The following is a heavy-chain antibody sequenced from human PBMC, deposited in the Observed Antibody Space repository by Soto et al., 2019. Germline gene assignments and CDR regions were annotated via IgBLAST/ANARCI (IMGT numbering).Heavy chain of an antibody. V-gene: IGHV6-1*01. CDR2: TYYRSKWYS. D-gene: IGHD1-26*01. J-gene: IGHJ4*02. CDR1: LVHPSTNITT. CDR3: AREEKWELLGLDF. Sequence: SQSPVLPAGISLVHPSTNITTCSCMSPSPPRGLEWLGRTYYRSKWYSDYAVYVKSRITVNPDTSKNQFSLHLRSVTSEDTAVYVCAREEKWELLGLDFWGQGTPVTVSS.